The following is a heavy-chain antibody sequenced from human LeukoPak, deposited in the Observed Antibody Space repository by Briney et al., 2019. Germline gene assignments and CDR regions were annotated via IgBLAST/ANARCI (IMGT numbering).Heavy chain of an antibody. CDR2: IKQDGSEK. CDR3: AREVREWFGELLGGWFDP. V-gene: IGHV3-7*01. Sequence: PGGSLRLACAASGFTFSSYWMSWVRQAPGKGLEWVANIKQDGSEKYYVDSVKGRFTISRDNAKNSLYLQMNSLRGEDTAVYYCAREVREWFGELLGGWFDPWGQGTLVTVSS. D-gene: IGHD3-10*01. J-gene: IGHJ5*02. CDR1: GFTFSSYW.